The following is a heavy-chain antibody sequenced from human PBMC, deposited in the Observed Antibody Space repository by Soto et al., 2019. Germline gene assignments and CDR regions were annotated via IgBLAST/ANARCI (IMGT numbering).Heavy chain of an antibody. CDR3: ARDLEGYYADV. J-gene: IGHJ4*02. CDR2: INSRSTYT. CDR1: GFTFGDFD. Sequence: QVHLVESGGGLVKPGGSLRLSCVAAGFTFGDFDMSWMRQAPGKGLEWISHINSRSTYTNYADSVKGRFTVTRDNAKNSLSLQMNSLRVEDTAVYYCARDLEGYYADVWGPGTPVSVTP. V-gene: IGHV3-11*06. D-gene: IGHD3-22*01.